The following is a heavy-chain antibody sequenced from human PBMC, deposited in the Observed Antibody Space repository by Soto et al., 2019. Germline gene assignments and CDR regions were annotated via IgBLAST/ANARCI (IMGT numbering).Heavy chain of an antibody. CDR1: GFIFSNFV. J-gene: IGHJ2*01. V-gene: IGHV3-23*01. Sequence: EVQLLESGGGLVPPGGSLRLSCAASGFIFSNFVMGWVRRAPGKGLEWVSAIGGTSGSTYYADSVKGRFTISRDNSKNTLSLQMNSLRAEDTAVYYCATRRGEGYFDLWGRGTLATVSS. CDR2: IGGTSGST. CDR3: ATRRGEGYFDL. D-gene: IGHD7-27*01.